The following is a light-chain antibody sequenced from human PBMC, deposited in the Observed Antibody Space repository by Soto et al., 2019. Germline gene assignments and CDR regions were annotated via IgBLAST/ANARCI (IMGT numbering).Light chain of an antibody. V-gene: IGLV4-69*02. Sequence: QPVLTQSPSSSASLGASVNLTCTLSSGHSNYAIAWHQQQPEKGPRYLMKVNSDGSHIRGDGRPDRFSGSSSGAERFLIISSLQSDDEADYYCQNWGTGVSWVFGGGTKLTVL. CDR2: VNSDGSH. CDR3: QNWGTGVSWV. CDR1: SGHSNYA. J-gene: IGLJ3*02.